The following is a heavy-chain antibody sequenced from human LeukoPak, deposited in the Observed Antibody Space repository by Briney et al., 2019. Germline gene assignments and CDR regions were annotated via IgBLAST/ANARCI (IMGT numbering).Heavy chain of an antibody. Sequence: ASVKVSCKASGYTFTSYGISWVRQAPGQGLEWMGWISAYNGNTNYAQKFQGRVTMTTTTSTNTAYMDLRNLRSDDTAVYYCARAYYDILTGKYRGSPFDHWGQGTLVTVSS. CDR2: ISAYNGNT. V-gene: IGHV1-18*01. D-gene: IGHD3-9*01. CDR3: ARAYYDILTGKYRGSPFDH. J-gene: IGHJ4*01. CDR1: GYTFTSYG.